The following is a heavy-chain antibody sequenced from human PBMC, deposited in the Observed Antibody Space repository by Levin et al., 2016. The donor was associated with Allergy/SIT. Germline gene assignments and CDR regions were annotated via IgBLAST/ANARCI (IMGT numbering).Heavy chain of an antibody. V-gene: IGHV4-61*01. J-gene: IGHJ6*02. D-gene: IGHD4-23*01. Sequence: SETLSLTCTVSGGSVSSGSYYWSWIRQPPGKGLEWIGYIYYSGSTNYNPSLKSRVTISVDTSKNQFSLKLSSVTAADTAVYYCARAVSRTGGNSRVVRYYGMDVWGQGTTVTVSS. CDR3: ARAVSRTGGNSRVVRYYGMDV. CDR1: GGSVSSGSYY. CDR2: IYYSGST.